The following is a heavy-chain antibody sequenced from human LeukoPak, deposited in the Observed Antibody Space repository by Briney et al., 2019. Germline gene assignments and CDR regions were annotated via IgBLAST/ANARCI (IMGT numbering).Heavy chain of an antibody. V-gene: IGHV4-61*02. CDR1: GGSISSGTYY. CDR2: ISTSGTT. J-gene: IGHJ4*02. CDR3: ARAKPGPYFDY. Sequence: SETLSLTCTVSGGSISSGTYYWSWIRQPAGKGLEWIGRISTSGTTNYNPSLKIRVTISLDTSKNQFSLELSSVTAADTAVYYCARAKPGPYFDYWGQGTLVTVSS. D-gene: IGHD3-10*01.